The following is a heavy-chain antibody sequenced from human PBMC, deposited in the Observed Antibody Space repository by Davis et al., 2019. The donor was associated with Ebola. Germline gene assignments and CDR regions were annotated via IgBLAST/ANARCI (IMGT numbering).Heavy chain of an antibody. CDR3: ATYSNYLGWFDP. CDR2: IYYSGST. D-gene: IGHD4-11*01. Sequence: PSETLSLTCTVSGGSISSYYWSWIRQPPGKGLVWIGYIYYSGSTNYNPSLKSRVTISVDTSKNQFSLKLSSVTAADTAVYYCATYSNYLGWFDPWGQGTLVTVSS. J-gene: IGHJ5*02. V-gene: IGHV4-59*08. CDR1: GGSISSYY.